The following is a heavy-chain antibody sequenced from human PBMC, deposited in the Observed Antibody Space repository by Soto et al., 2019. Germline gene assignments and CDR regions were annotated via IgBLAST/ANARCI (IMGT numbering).Heavy chain of an antibody. V-gene: IGHV3-30-3*01. J-gene: IGHJ4*02. CDR2: ISYDGSNK. D-gene: IGHD6-19*01. CDR3: ATLVPVSSGGVDY. CDR1: GFTFSSYA. Sequence: QVQLVESGGGVVQPGRSLRLSCAASGFTFSSYAMHGVRQAPGKGLEWVAVISYDGSNKYYADAMKGRFTISRDNSKNSLYLQMNSLGAEDTAVYYCATLVPVSSGGVDYWGQGTLVTVSS.